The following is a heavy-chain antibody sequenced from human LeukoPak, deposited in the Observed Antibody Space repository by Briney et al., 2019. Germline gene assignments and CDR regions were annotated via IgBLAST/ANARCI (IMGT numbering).Heavy chain of an antibody. D-gene: IGHD3-22*01. CDR2: MYYSGST. V-gene: IGHV4-30-4*01. J-gene: IGHJ5*02. CDR3: ARPYYYDTRIDP. CDR1: GGSISSGDYY. Sequence: SQTLSLTSPVSGGSISSGDYYWNWILQPPGKGLEGFAYMYYSGSTYYNPSLKSRVTMSADTSKNPLSLKLSSVTAADTAVYYCARPYYYDTRIDPWGQGILVTVSS.